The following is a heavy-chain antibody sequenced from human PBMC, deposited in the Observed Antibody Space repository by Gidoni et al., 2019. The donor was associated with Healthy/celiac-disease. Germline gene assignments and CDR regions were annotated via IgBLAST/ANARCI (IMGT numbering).Heavy chain of an antibody. D-gene: IGHD2-21*02. CDR1: GFTFSTYS. J-gene: IGHJ6*02. CDR2: ISSSSSYI. V-gene: IGHV3-21*01. Sequence: EVQLVESGGGLVKPGGSLSLSCAASGFTFSTYSMNWVRQAPGKGLEWVSSISSSSSYIYYADSVKGRFTISRDNAKNSLYLQMNSLRAEDTAVYYCARDLRAYCGGDCYWDGMDVWGQGTTVTVSS. CDR3: ARDLRAYCGGDCYWDGMDV.